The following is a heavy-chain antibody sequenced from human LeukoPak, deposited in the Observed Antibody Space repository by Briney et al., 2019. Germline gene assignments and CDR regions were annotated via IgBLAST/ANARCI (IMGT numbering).Heavy chain of an antibody. CDR3: AREVVIFPDYYYYGMDV. CDR2: ISRSGDTL. Sequence: GGSLRLSCVASGFTFRDYYMTWIRQAPGKGLEWISYISRSGDTLYYAGSVEGRFTISRDNAKNSLYLQMNSLRAEDTAVYYCAREVVIFPDYYYYGMDVWGQGTTVTVSS. V-gene: IGHV3-11*01. J-gene: IGHJ6*02. D-gene: IGHD3-9*01. CDR1: GFTFRDYY.